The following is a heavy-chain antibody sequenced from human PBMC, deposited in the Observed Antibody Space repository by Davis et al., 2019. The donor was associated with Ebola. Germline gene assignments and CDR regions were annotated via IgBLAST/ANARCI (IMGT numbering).Heavy chain of an antibody. V-gene: IGHV1-18*01. CDR2: ISAYNGNT. D-gene: IGHD3-9*01. Sequence: AASVKVSCKASGGTFSSYAITWVRQAPGQGLEWMGWISAYNGNTNYAQKLQGRVTMTTDTSTSTAYMELRSLRSDDTAVYYCARTRYEDYGMDVWGQGTTVTVSS. J-gene: IGHJ6*02. CDR1: GGTFSSYA. CDR3: ARTRYEDYGMDV.